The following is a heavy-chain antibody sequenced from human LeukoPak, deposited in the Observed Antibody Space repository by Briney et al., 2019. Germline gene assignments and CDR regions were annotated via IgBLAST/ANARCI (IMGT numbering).Heavy chain of an antibody. D-gene: IGHD6-13*01. J-gene: IGHJ5*02. V-gene: IGHV3-30-3*01. CDR3: ARDQESYGSWYESPYWFDP. Sequence: PGGSLRLSCAASGFTFSSYGIHWVRQAPGKGLEWVAVISYDGSNKYYTDSVKGRFTISRDNSKNTLFLQMNSLRAEDTAVYYCARDQESYGSWYESPYWFDPWGQGTLVTVSS. CDR2: ISYDGSNK. CDR1: GFTFSSYG.